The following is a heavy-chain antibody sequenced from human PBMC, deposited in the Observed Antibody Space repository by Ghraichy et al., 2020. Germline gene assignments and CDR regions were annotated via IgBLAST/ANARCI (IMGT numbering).Heavy chain of an antibody. J-gene: IGHJ4*02. CDR1: GGSFSGYY. V-gene: IGHV4-34*01. CDR3: ARDRPGRH. Sequence: SETLSLTCAVYGGSFSGYYWSWIRQPPGKGLEWIGEINHSGVTNYNPSLKSRVTISEDTSKNQFSLRLNSVTAADTAVYYCARDRPGRHWGQGTLVTVSS. D-gene: IGHD1-14*01. CDR2: INHSGVT.